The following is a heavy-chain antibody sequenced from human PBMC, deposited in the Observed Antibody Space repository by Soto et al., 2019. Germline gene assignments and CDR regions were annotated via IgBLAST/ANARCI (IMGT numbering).Heavy chain of an antibody. V-gene: IGHV5-51*01. Sequence: HGESLKISCKGSGYSFTSYWIGWVRQMPGKGLEWMGIIYPGDSDTRYSPSFQGQVTISADKSISTAYLQWSSLKASDTAMYYCARPQGLYYDSSGYSPYYFDYWGQGTLVTVSS. CDR3: ARPQGLYYDSSGYSPYYFDY. D-gene: IGHD3-22*01. CDR2: IYPGDSDT. CDR1: GYSFTSYW. J-gene: IGHJ4*02.